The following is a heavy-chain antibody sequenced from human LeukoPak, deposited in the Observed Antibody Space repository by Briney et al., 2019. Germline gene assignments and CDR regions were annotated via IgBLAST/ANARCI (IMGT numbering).Heavy chain of an antibody. J-gene: IGHJ4*02. Sequence: SETLSLTCTVSGGSISSGGHYWSWIRQPAGKGLEYLGRISSTGSTNYNPSLRSRVTISADTSKNHFSLKLTSVTAADTAVYYCARDGIAAAGRVGVIDYWGQGTLVTVSS. V-gene: IGHV4-61*02. CDR1: GGSISSGGHY. D-gene: IGHD6-13*01. CDR3: ARDGIAAAGRVGVIDY. CDR2: ISSTGST.